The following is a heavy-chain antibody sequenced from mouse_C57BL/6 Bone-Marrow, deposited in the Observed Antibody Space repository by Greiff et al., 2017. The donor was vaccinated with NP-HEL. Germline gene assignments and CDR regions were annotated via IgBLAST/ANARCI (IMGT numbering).Heavy chain of an antibody. V-gene: IGHV5-4*01. CDR1: GFTFSSYA. CDR3: ARDQWLLPYLDY. CDR2: ISDGGSYT. J-gene: IGHJ2*01. D-gene: IGHD2-3*01. Sequence: EVKLVESGGGLVKPGGSLKLSCAASGFTFSSYAMSWVRQTPEKRLEWVATISDGGSYTYYPDNVKGRFTISRDNAKNNLYLQMSHLQSEDTAMYYCARDQWLLPYLDYWGQGTTLTVPS.